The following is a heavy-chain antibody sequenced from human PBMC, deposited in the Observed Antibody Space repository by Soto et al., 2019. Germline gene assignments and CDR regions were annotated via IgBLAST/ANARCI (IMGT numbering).Heavy chain of an antibody. V-gene: IGHV4-30-4*01. CDR1: GGSISSGDYY. Sequence: LSLTCTVSGGSISSGDYYWSWIRQPPGKGLEWIGYIYYSGSTYYNPSLKSRVTISVDTSKNQFSLKLSSVTAADTAVYYCAGVNRFLEWLRPNWFDPWGQGTLVTVSS. CDR2: IYYSGST. D-gene: IGHD3-3*01. CDR3: AGVNRFLEWLRPNWFDP. J-gene: IGHJ5*02.